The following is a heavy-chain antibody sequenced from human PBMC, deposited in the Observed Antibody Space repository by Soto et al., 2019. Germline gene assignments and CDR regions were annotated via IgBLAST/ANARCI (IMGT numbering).Heavy chain of an antibody. CDR3: ARGHSTDCSNGVCSFFYNHEMDV. J-gene: IGHJ6*02. D-gene: IGHD2-8*01. CDR2: INPKSGGT. Sequence: ASVKVSCKASGYSFTDYHIHWVRQAPGQGLEWLGRINPKSGGTSTAQKFQGWVTMTRDRSISTVYMELTRLRSDDTAVFFCARGHSTDCSNGVCSFFYNHEMDVWGQGTTVTVSS. CDR1: GYSFTDYH. V-gene: IGHV1-2*04.